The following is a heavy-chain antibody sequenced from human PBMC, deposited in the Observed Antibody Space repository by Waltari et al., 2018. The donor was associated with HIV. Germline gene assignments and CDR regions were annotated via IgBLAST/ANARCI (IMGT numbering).Heavy chain of an antibody. V-gene: IGHV3-21*01. Sequence: EVQLVESGGGLVKPGGSLRLSCAASGFTFSSYSMNWVRQAPGKGLEWVSSISSSSSYIYYADSVKGRFTISRDNAKNSLYLQMNNLRAEDTAVYYCAILTGDATYYYYYMDVWGKGTTVTVSS. CDR1: GFTFSSYS. CDR2: ISSSSSYI. CDR3: AILTGDATYYYYYMDV. D-gene: IGHD7-27*01. J-gene: IGHJ6*03.